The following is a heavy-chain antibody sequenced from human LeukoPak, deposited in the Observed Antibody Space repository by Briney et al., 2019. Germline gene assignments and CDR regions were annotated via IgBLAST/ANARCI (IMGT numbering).Heavy chain of an antibody. V-gene: IGHV1-8*01. Sequence: ASVKVSCKASGYTLTSYDINWVRQATGQGLEWMGWMNPNSGNTGYAQKFQGRVTMTRNTSISTAYMELSSLRSEDTAVYYCARGWGYCSGGSCYSLSEDYYMDVWGKGTTVTVSS. CDR2: MNPNSGNT. J-gene: IGHJ6*03. CDR3: ARGWGYCSGGSCYSLSEDYYMDV. CDR1: GYTLTSYD. D-gene: IGHD2-15*01.